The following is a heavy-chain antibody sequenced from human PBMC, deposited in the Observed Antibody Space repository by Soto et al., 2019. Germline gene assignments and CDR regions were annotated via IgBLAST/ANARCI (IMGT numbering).Heavy chain of an antibody. J-gene: IGHJ4*02. CDR1: GGTFSSYA. CDR3: ARDQGVYSGSYYATRYYFDY. V-gene: IGHV1-69*01. D-gene: IGHD1-26*01. CDR2: SIPICGTA. Sequence: QVQLVQSGAEVKKPGSSVKVSCKASGGTFSSYAISWVRQAPGQGLEWMGGSIPICGTANYAQKFQGRVTITADESTSTAYMELSSLRSEDTAVYYCARDQGVYSGSYYATRYYFDYWGQGTLVTVSS.